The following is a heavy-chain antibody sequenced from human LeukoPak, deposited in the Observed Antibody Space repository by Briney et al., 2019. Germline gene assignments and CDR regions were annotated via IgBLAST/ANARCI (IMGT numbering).Heavy chain of an antibody. CDR1: GFTFDDYA. CDR3: AKDKGIVATTFDY. CDR2: ISWNSGSI. V-gene: IGHV3-9*01. Sequence: GGSLRLSCAASGFTFDDYAMHWVRQAPGKGLEWVSGISWNSGSIGYADSVKGRFTISRDNAKNSLYLQMNSLRAEDTALYYCAKDKGIVATTFDYWGQGTLVTVSS. D-gene: IGHD5-12*01. J-gene: IGHJ4*02.